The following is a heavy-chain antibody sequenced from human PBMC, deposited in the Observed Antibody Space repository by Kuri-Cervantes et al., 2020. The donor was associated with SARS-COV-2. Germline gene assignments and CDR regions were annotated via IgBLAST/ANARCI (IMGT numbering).Heavy chain of an antibody. J-gene: IGHJ3*02. V-gene: IGHV3-30*04. CDR1: GFTFSSYA. D-gene: IGHD7-27*01. Sequence: GGSLRLSCAASGFTFSSYAMHWVRQAPGKGLEWVAVISYDGSNKYYADSVKGRFTISRDNSKNTLYLQMNSLRAEDTAVYYCARDGDDPTGERAFDIWGQGKKVTVSS. CDR2: ISYDGSNK. CDR3: ARDGDDPTGERAFDI.